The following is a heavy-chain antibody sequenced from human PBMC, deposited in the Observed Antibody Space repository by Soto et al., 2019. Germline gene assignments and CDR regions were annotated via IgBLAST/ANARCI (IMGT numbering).Heavy chain of an antibody. Sequence: GASVKVSCKASGYTFTSYYMHWVRQAPGQGLEWMGIINPSGGSTSYAQKFQGRVTMTRDTSTSTVYMELSSLRSEDTAVYYCARDRLVDTAMAPFFYYYYYGMDVWGQGTTVTVSS. D-gene: IGHD5-18*01. J-gene: IGHJ6*02. CDR2: INPSGGST. V-gene: IGHV1-46*01. CDR3: ARDRLVDTAMAPFFYYYYYGMDV. CDR1: GYTFTSYY.